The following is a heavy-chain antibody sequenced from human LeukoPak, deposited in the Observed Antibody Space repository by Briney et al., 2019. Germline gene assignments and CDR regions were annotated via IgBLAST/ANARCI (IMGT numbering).Heavy chain of an antibody. J-gene: IGHJ2*01. V-gene: IGHV3-23*01. Sequence: PGGSLRLSCAASGFTFSSYAMSWVRQAPGKGLEWVSAISGSGGSTYYADSVKGRFTISRDNSKTTLYLQMNSLRAEDTAVYFCAKGYSTSKGLYWHFDLWGRGTLVTVSS. D-gene: IGHD1-26*01. CDR1: GFTFSSYA. CDR3: AKGYSTSKGLYWHFDL. CDR2: ISGSGGST.